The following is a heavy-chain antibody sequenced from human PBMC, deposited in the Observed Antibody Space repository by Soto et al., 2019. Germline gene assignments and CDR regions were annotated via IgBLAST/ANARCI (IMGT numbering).Heavy chain of an antibody. CDR3: ASGVRYFDWLDWFDP. V-gene: IGHV1-2*04. CDR2: INPNSGGT. D-gene: IGHD3-9*01. Sequence: QVRLVQSGAEVKKPGASVKVSCKASGYTFTGYYMHWVRQAPGQGLEWMGWINPNSGGTNYAQKFQDWVTMTRDTSISTAYMELSRLRSNDTAVYYCASGVRYFDWLDWFDPWGQGTLVTVSS. J-gene: IGHJ5*02. CDR1: GYTFTGYY.